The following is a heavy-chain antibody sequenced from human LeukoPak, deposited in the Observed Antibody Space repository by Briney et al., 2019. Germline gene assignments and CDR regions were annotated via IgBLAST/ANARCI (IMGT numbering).Heavy chain of an antibody. CDR2: IGGSGSYT. CDR3: ARDWYDY. CDR1: GFTFSTYA. J-gene: IGHJ4*02. Sequence: PGGSLRLSCAASGFTFSTYAMIWVRQAPGKGLEWVSVIGGSGSYTYYADSVKGRFTISRDNSKDTLYLQKNSLRAEDTAVYYCARDWYDYWGQGTLVTVSS. D-gene: IGHD6-13*01. V-gene: IGHV3-23*01.